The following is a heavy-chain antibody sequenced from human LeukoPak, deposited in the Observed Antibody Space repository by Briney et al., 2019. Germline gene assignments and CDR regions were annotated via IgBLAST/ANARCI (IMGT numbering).Heavy chain of an antibody. CDR2: IYGGGHT. V-gene: IGHV3-53*01. J-gene: IGHJ3*02. CDR1: GFTVSRNY. Sequence: GGSLKLSCAASGFTVSRNYMSWVRQAPGRGLECVSVIYGGGHTYYADSVKGRFTISRDTSKNTLYLQMNSLRAEDTAVYFCARDLGIAGTTHAFDIWGQGTMVTVSS. D-gene: IGHD1-14*01. CDR3: ARDLGIAGTTHAFDI.